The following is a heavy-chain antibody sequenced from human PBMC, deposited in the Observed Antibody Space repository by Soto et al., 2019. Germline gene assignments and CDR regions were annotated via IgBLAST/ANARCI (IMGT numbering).Heavy chain of an antibody. CDR2: IYYSGST. CDR3: ARVPLTGDRIYSFDY. D-gene: IGHD7-27*01. V-gene: IGHV4-61*01. CDR1: GGSVSTGYS. J-gene: IGHJ4*02. Sequence: QVQLQESGPGLVKPSETLSLTCTVSGGSVSTGYSWTWIRQPPGKGLEWIGSIYYSGSTKYNPSLKSRVTISIDTSKNQISLKLNPVTAADTAVYYCARVPLTGDRIYSFDYWGQGTLVSVSS.